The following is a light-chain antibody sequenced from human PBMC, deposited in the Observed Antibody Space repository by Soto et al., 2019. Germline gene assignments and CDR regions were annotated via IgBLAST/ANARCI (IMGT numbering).Light chain of an antibody. V-gene: IGLV1-40*01. CDR1: SSNIGAGSD. CDR3: SSYSISTAYL. J-gene: IGLJ1*01. Sequence: QSVLTQPSSISGAPGQRVTISCTGSSSNIGAGSDVHWYHQLPGTAPKLLIYGNTNRPSGVPDRFSGSKSGTSASLAIAGLQTEDEGDYFCSSYSISTAYLFGTGTKVTVL. CDR2: GNT.